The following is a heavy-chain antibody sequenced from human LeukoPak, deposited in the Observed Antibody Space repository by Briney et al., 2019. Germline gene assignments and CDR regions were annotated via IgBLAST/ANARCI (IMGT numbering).Heavy chain of an antibody. CDR2: ISGSGGST. CDR1: GFIFSSYV. Sequence: GGALRLSCAASGFIFSSYVLSWVRQAPGKGLEGVSAISGSGGSTYYADSVKGRFTISRDNSKNTLYLQMNSLRAEDTAVYYCAKGVSYNRRDRKPPLYCCFMDVWGKGTTLTISS. D-gene: IGHD1-1*01. V-gene: IGHV3-23*01. CDR3: AKGVSYNRRDRKPPLYCCFMDV. J-gene: IGHJ6*03.